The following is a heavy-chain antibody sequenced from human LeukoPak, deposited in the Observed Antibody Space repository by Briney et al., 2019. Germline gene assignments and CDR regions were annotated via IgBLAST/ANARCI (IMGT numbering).Heavy chain of an antibody. CDR1: GGTFINYA. V-gene: IGHV1-69*17. CDR2: IIAIFGIA. Sequence: SVTVSCKASGGTFINYAISWVRQAPGQGLEWMGRIIAIFGIANYAQKFQGRVTITADKSTSTAYMELSSLRSEDTAVYYCARGVAARNGFDYWGQGTLVTVSS. CDR3: ARGVAARNGFDY. D-gene: IGHD6-6*01. J-gene: IGHJ4*02.